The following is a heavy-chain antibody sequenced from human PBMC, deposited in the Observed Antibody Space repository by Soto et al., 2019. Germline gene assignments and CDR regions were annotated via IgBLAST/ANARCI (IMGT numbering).Heavy chain of an antibody. J-gene: IGHJ4*02. CDR2: ISTYNGNT. CDR3: ARVGGCSSTSCYPPRL. V-gene: IGHV1-18*01. D-gene: IGHD2-2*01. Sequence: QVQLVQSGAEVKKPGASVKVSCKASGYTFTNFGISWVRQAPGQGLEWMGWISTYNGNTNYAQKLQGRVTMTTNTSTSTAYMELRSLRSDDTAVYYCARVGGCSSTSCYPPRLWGQGTLVTVSS. CDR1: GYTFTNFG.